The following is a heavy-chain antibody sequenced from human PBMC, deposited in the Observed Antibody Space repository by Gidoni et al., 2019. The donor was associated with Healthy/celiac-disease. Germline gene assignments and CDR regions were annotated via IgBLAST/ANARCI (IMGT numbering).Heavy chain of an antibody. V-gene: IGHV3-30*18. Sequence: QVQLVWSGGGVVQPGRSLRLSCAASGFTFSSYVMHWVRQAPGKRVEWVAVISYDGSNKYYADSVKGRFTISRDNSKNTLYLQMNSLRAEDTAVYYCAKAKPLHSGSYLALPFDYWGQGTLVTVSS. J-gene: IGHJ4*02. CDR1: GFTFSSYV. D-gene: IGHD1-26*01. CDR3: AKAKPLHSGSYLALPFDY. CDR2: ISYDGSNK.